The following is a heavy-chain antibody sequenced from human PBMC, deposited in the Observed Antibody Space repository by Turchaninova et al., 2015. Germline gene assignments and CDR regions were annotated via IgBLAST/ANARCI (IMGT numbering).Heavy chain of an antibody. CDR3: AQMREFDSYSYYGMDV. J-gene: IGHJ6*02. CDR2: IFSNDEK. CDR1: GFSLTNARMG. Sequence: QVTLKESGPVLVKPTETVTLTCTVSGFSLTNARMGLSWILQPPGKPLEWLAHIFSNDEKPYNTSLKSRLTISKDTAKSQVVLIMTNMDPVDTATYFCAQMREFDSYSYYGMDVWGQGTTVTVSS. D-gene: IGHD3-9*01. V-gene: IGHV2-26*01.